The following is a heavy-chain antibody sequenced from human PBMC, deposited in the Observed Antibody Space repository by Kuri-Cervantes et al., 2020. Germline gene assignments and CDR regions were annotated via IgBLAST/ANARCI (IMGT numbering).Heavy chain of an antibody. CDR2: ITTGGDT. Sequence: GGSLRLSCAASGFTFSSYDMHWVRQATGKGLEWVSDITTGGDTYYSASVKGRFTISRENAKDSLLLQMNSLRAGDTAVYYCARVFSSSLDLWGRGTLVTVSS. CDR3: ARVFSSSLDL. J-gene: IGHJ2*01. CDR1: GFTFSSYD. V-gene: IGHV3-13*01. D-gene: IGHD6-13*01.